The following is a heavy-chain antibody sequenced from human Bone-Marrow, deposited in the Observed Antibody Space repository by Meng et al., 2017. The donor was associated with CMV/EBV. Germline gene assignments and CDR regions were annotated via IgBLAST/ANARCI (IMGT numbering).Heavy chain of an antibody. V-gene: IGHV1-69*05. D-gene: IGHD6-19*01. J-gene: IGHJ4*02. CDR3: ARWYSSGWTPHFDY. CDR2: IIPIFGTA. Sequence: SVKVSCKASGGTFSSYAISWVRQAPGQGLEWMGGIIPIFGTANYAQKFQGRVTITTDESTSTAYMELSSLRSEDTAVYYCARWYSSGWTPHFDYWGQGTVVTVSS. CDR1: GGTFSSYA.